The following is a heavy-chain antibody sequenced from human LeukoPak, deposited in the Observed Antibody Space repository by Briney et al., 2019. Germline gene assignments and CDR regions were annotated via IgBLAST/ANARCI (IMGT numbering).Heavy chain of an antibody. V-gene: IGHV1-8*01. Sequence: ASVKVSCKTSGYTFSLYDINWVRQASGQGLEWMGWLNPKSGNTGYAQSFQGRVTMTRDMSTNTVYMELNSLSSQDAAVYYCARYAHAHHDSVTGYFRAFAFWGQGTRVTVSS. CDR1: GYTFSLYD. CDR3: ARYAHAHHDSVTGYFRAFAF. J-gene: IGHJ4*02. CDR2: LNPKSGNT. D-gene: IGHD3-9*01.